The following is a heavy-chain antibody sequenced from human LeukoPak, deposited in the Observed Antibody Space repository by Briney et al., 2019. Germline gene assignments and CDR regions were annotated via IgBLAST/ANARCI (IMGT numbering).Heavy chain of an antibody. CDR2: ISYGGST. CDR3: ARGIFGMVLNAFDL. CDR1: GGSISSYY. J-gene: IGHJ3*01. V-gene: IGHV4-59*01. Sequence: SETLSLTCTVSGGSISSYYWTWIRHPPGGGVEWFGYISYGGSTNYNPSLKSRVTISVDTSTNQFSLQLSSVTAADTAVYYCARGIFGMVLNAFDLWGRGTMVTVSS. D-gene: IGHD3-3*01.